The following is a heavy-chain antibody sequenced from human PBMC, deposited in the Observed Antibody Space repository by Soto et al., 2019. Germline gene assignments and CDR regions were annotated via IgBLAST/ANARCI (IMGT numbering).Heavy chain of an antibody. V-gene: IGHV4-4*07. Sequence: PSETLSLTCTVSGGSISSYYWSWIRQPAGKGLEWIGRIYTSGSTNYNPSLKSRVTMSVGTSKNQFSLKLSSVTAADTAVYYCARGRKEIQLWFTVDHWGQGTLVTVSS. D-gene: IGHD5-18*01. CDR1: GGSISSYY. J-gene: IGHJ4*02. CDR3: ARGRKEIQLWFTVDH. CDR2: IYTSGST.